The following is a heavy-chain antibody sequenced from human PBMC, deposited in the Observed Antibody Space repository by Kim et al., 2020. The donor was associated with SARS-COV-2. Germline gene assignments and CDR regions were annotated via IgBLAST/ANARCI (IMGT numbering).Heavy chain of an antibody. V-gene: IGHV3-33*06. CDR2: NK. D-gene: IGHD7-27*01. CDR3: AKEETGYFDY. Sequence: NKSCADSVKGRFTISRDNSKTTLYLQMNSLRAEDTAVYYCAKEETGYFDYWGQGTLVTVSS. J-gene: IGHJ4*02.